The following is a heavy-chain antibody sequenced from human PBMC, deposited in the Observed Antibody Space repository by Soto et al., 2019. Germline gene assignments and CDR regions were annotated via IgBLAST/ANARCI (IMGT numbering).Heavy chain of an antibody. J-gene: IGHJ4*02. CDR2: ISYSGST. CDR1: GASVSSGNYY. V-gene: IGHV4-61*01. Sequence: QVQLQESGPGLVKPSETLSLTCTVSGASVSSGNYYWSWIRQPPGKGLECIGYISYSGSTNYNPSLKSRRTISIDASKNQFSLKLSPVTAADTAVYYCARGSGSYYAYWGQGTLVTVSS. CDR3: ARGSGSYYAY. D-gene: IGHD1-26*01.